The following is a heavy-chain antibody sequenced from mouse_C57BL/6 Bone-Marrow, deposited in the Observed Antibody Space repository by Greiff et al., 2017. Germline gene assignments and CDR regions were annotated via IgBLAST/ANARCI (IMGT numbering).Heavy chain of an antibody. CDR2: IYPGSGST. V-gene: IGHV1-55*01. CDR1: GYTFTSYW. Sequence: QVQLQQPGAELVKPGASVKMSCKASGYTFTSYWITWVKQRPGQGLEWIGDIYPGSGSTNYNEKFKSKATLTVDTSSSTAYMQLSSLTSEDSAVYYCARTITTVVADWYFDVWGTGTTVTVSS. J-gene: IGHJ1*03. CDR3: ARTITTVVADWYFDV. D-gene: IGHD1-1*01.